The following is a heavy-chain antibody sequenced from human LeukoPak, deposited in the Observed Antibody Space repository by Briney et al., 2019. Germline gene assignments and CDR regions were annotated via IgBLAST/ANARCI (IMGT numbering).Heavy chain of an antibody. CDR2: ISSSSSYI. CDR1: GFTFSSYS. J-gene: IGHJ4*02. V-gene: IGHV3-21*01. CDR3: ARDPARNRDYDYVWGSD. Sequence: GGSLRLSCAASGFTFSSYSMNWVRQAPGKGLEWVSSISSSSSYIYYADSVKGRFTISRDNAKNSLYLQMNSLRAEDTAVYYCARDPARNRDYDYVWGSDWGQGTLVTVSS. D-gene: IGHD3-16*01.